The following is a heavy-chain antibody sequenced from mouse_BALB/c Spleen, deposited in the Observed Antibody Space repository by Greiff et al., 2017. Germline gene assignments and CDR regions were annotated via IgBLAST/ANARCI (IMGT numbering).Heavy chain of an antibody. D-gene: IGHD1-1*01. CDR3: ARYRDSTVVAPFDY. J-gene: IGHJ2*01. Sequence: QVQLKQSGAELARPGASVKLSCKASGYTFTSYWMQWVKQRPGQGLEWIGAIYPGDGDTRYTQKFKGKATLTADKSSSTAYMQLSSLASEDSAVYYCARYRDSTVVAPFDYWGQGTTLTVSS. CDR2: IYPGDGDT. V-gene: IGHV1-87*01. CDR1: GYTFTSYW.